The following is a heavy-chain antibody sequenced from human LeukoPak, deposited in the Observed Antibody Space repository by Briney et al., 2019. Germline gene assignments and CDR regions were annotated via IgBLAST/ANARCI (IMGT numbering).Heavy chain of an antibody. CDR1: GYTFTNYN. Sequence: ASVKVSCKASGYTFTNYNMHWVRQAPGQGLEWMGIINPSGGNTNYAQNFQGRVTMTRDTSTSTVYMELSSLRSEDTAVYYCANGYSSSWYADAFDIWGQGTMVTVSS. CDR3: ANGYSSSWYADAFDI. V-gene: IGHV1-46*01. CDR2: INPSGGNT. D-gene: IGHD6-13*01. J-gene: IGHJ3*02.